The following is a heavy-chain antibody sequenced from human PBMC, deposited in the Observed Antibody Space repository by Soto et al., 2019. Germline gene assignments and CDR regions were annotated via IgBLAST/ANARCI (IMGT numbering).Heavy chain of an antibody. Sequence: ASVKVSCKASGYTFTSYGISWVRQAPGQGLEWMGWISAYNGNTNYAQKLQGRVTMTTDTSTSTAYMELRSLRSDDTAVYYCARENYDSSSYYYTNDAFDIWGQGTMVTVSS. V-gene: IGHV1-18*01. CDR2: ISAYNGNT. J-gene: IGHJ3*02. CDR1: GYTFTSYG. D-gene: IGHD3-22*01. CDR3: ARENYDSSSYYYTNDAFDI.